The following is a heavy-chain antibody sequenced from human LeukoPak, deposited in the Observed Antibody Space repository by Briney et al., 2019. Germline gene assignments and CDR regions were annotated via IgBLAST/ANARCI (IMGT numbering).Heavy chain of an antibody. CDR1: GFTFSSCW. J-gene: IGHJ6*03. Sequence: GGSLRLSCAASGFTFSSCWMSWVRQAPGKGLEWVANIKQDGSEKYYVDSVKGRFTISRDNAKNSLYLQMNSLRAEDTAVYYCARGYCSSTSCRFNYMDVWGKGTTVTVSS. D-gene: IGHD2-2*01. CDR2: IKQDGSEK. CDR3: ARGYCSSTSCRFNYMDV. V-gene: IGHV3-7*01.